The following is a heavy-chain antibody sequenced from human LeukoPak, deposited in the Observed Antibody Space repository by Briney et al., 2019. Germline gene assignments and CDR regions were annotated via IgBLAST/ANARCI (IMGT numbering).Heavy chain of an antibody. D-gene: IGHD6-19*01. V-gene: IGHV3-21*01. CDR2: ISATSSYI. CDR1: GFTFSSYS. CDR3: ARDKTEQLLVLEAFDI. J-gene: IGHJ3*02. Sequence: GGSLRLSCSASGFTFSSYSMNWVRQTPGKGLEWVSSISATSSYIYYADSARGRFTISRDNAKNSLYLQMNSLRAEDTAVYYCARDKTEQLLVLEAFDIWGQGTVVTVSS.